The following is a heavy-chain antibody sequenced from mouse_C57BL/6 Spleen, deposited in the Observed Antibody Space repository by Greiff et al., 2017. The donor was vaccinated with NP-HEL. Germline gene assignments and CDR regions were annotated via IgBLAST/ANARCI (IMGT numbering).Heavy chain of an antibody. CDR2: IHPNSGST. CDR1: GYTFTSYW. CDR3: AGGPYYYGSTYAMDY. Sequence: QVQLQQPGAELVKPGASVKLSCKASGYTFTSYWMHWVKQRPGHGLEWIGMIHPNSGSTNYNEKFKSKATLTVDKSSSTAYMQLSSLTSEDSAVYYCAGGPYYYGSTYAMDYWGQGTSVTVSS. J-gene: IGHJ4*01. D-gene: IGHD1-1*01. V-gene: IGHV1-64*01.